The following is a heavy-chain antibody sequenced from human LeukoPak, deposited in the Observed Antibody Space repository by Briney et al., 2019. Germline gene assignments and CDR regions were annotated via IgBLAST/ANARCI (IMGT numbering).Heavy chain of an antibody. D-gene: IGHD3-16*01. V-gene: IGHV4-61*08. CDR1: GGSISGGGYY. J-gene: IGHJ3*02. Sequence: SETLSLTCTVSGGSISGGGYYWGWIRQPPGNGLEWIGYVYYSGSTNYNPSLKSRVTISVDTSKKQFSLKLSSATAADTAVYYCARVLDLSKRGLDAFDIWGQGTMVTVSS. CDR2: VYYSGST. CDR3: ARVLDLSKRGLDAFDI.